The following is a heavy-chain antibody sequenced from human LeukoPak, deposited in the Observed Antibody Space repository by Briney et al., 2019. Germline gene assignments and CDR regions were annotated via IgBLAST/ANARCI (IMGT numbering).Heavy chain of an antibody. J-gene: IGHJ4*02. D-gene: IGHD3-3*01. CDR2: ICDSGST. V-gene: IGHV4-59*08. CDR3: ARPPQNYNFLLVFYVGYFDS. Sequence: SETLSLTCTVSGGSITSYYWSWIRQPPGKGLEWIGYICDSGSTNYNPSLRSRVTISVDTSKNQFSLKLSSVTAADTAVYYCARPPQNYNFLLVFYVGYFDSGGQGPLFTFS. CDR1: GGSITSYY.